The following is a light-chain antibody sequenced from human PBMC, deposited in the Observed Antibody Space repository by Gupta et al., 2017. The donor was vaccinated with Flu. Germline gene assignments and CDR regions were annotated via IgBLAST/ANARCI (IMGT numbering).Light chain of an antibody. CDR1: QSVLYSSNNKNY. V-gene: IGKV4-1*01. CDR3: QQYYSAPRT. J-gene: IGKJ1*01. Sequence: VMTQSHDSLAASLGERATINYKSSQSVLYSSNNKNYLAWYHQIPVRPPKLLIYWASTRESGVPDRFSGSGSGTDFTLTISSLQAEDVAVYYCQQYYSAPRTFGQGTKVEIK. CDR2: WAS.